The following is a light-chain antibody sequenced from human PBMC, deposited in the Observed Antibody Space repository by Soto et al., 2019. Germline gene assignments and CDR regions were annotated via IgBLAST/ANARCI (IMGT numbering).Light chain of an antibody. CDR2: GAS. CDR1: QSVSSNY. Sequence: PGARVTLSCRASQSVSSNYLTWYQQKPGQAPRLLIYGASSRATSIPARFSGWGSGTDFTLTISSLQPEDFAVYYCQQDYSLPTFGQGTKVEIK. J-gene: IGKJ1*01. CDR3: QQDYSLPT. V-gene: IGKV3D-7*01.